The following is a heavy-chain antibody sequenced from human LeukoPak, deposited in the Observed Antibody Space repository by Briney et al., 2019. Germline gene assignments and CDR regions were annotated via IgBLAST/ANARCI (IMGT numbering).Heavy chain of an antibody. V-gene: IGHV1-46*01. CDR2: INPSGGST. CDR3: ARDLYPEYSSSWNAFDI. D-gene: IGHD6-6*01. CDR1: GYTFTSYY. Sequence: GASVKVSCKASGYTFTSYYMHWVRQAPGQGLEWMGIINPSGGSTSYAQKFQGRVTMTRDTSTSTVYMELSSLRSEDTAVYYCARDLYPEYSSSWNAFDIWGQGTMVTVSS. J-gene: IGHJ3*02.